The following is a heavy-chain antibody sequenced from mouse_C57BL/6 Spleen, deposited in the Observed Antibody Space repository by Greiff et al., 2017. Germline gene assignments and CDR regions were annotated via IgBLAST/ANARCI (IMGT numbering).Heavy chain of an antibody. J-gene: IGHJ3*01. Sequence: EVQGVESGGGLVKPGGSLKLSCAASGFTFSSYAMSWVRQTPEKRLEWVATISDGGSYTYYPDNVKGRFTISRDNAKNNLYLQMSHLKSEDTAMYYGARGAALIAWFAYWGQGTLVTVSA. V-gene: IGHV5-4*01. CDR2: ISDGGSYT. CDR1: GFTFSSYA. D-gene: IGHD6-1*01. CDR3: ARGAALIAWFAY.